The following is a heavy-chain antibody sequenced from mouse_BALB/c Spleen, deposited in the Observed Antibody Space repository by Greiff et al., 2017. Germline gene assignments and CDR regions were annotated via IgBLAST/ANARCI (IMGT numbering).Heavy chain of an antibody. CDR2: IRNKANGYTT. CDR3: ARGMDY. J-gene: IGHJ4*01. CDR1: GFTFTDYY. V-gene: IGHV7-3*02. Sequence: EVKVVESGGGLVQPGGSLRLSCATSGFTFTDYYMSWVRQPPGKALEWLGFIRNKANGYTTEYSASVKGRFTISRDNSQSILYLQMNTLRAEDSATYYCARGMDYWGQGTSVTVSS.